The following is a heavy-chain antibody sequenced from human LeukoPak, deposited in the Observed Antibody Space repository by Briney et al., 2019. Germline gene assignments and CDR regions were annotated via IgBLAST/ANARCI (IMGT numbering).Heavy chain of an antibody. CDR2: INSDGSFT. D-gene: IGHD3-16*02. CDR1: GISFSNYW. CDR3: AGALSRDAFDI. Sequence: GGSLRLSCAASGISFSNYWMHWVRQAPGRGLMWVSRINSDGSFTNYADSVRGRFTISRDNAKNTLYLQMNSLRAEDTAVYYCAGALSRDAFDIWGQGTMVTVSS. J-gene: IGHJ3*02. V-gene: IGHV3-74*01.